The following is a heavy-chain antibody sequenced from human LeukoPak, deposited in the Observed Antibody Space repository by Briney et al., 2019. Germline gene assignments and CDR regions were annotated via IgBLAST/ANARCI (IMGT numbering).Heavy chain of an antibody. D-gene: IGHD2-15*01. Sequence: QSGGSLRLSCAASGFTFSSYAMHWVRQAPGKGLEWVAVISYDGSNKYYADSVKGRFTISRDNSKNTLYLQMNSLRAEDTAVYYCAVLVVAATDAFDIWGQGTMVTVSS. J-gene: IGHJ3*02. V-gene: IGHV3-30-3*01. CDR2: ISYDGSNK. CDR3: AVLVVAATDAFDI. CDR1: GFTFSSYA.